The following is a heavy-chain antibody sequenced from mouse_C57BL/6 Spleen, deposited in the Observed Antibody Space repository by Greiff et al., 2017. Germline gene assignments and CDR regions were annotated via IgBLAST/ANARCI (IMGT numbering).Heavy chain of an antibody. CDR2: INPSNGGT. J-gene: IGHJ2*01. V-gene: IGHV1-53*01. Sequence: QVHVKQPGTELVKPGASVKLSCKASGYTFTSYWMHWVKQRPGQGLEWIGNINPSNGGTNYNEKFKSKATLTVDKSSSTAYMQRSSLTSEDSAVYDCATIYGSSYGYWGQGTTLTVSA. CDR3: ATIYGSSYGY. CDR1: GYTFTSYW. D-gene: IGHD1-1*01.